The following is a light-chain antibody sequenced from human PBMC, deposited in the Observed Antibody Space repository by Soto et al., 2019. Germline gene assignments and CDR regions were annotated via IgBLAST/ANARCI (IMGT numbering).Light chain of an antibody. J-gene: IGKJ1*01. Sequence: EIVLTQSPATLTLSPGERSTLSCRASQSVSSYLAWYQQKPGRAPRRLIFDTSNRATGIPSRCSGSGSATDFTLTISSLEPEACAVDCCQQRSNWPWTFGQGTKVEIK. CDR1: QSVSSY. CDR2: DTS. CDR3: QQRSNWPWT. V-gene: IGKV3-11*01.